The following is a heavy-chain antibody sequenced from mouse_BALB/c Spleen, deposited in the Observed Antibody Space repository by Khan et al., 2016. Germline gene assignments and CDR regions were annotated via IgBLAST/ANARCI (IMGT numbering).Heavy chain of an antibody. J-gene: IGHJ2*01. CDR3: ARGNSYYDYDY. CDR2: IYPGDGDT. D-gene: IGHD2-4*01. CDR1: GYTFTTYW. V-gene: IGHV1-87*01. Sequence: QVQLQQSGAELARPGASVKLSCKAPGYTFTTYWMQWVKQRPGQGLEWIGAIYPGDGDTRYTQKFKGKATLTADKSSSTAYMQLSSLASEDSAVSYCARGNSYYDYDYWGQGTTLTVSS.